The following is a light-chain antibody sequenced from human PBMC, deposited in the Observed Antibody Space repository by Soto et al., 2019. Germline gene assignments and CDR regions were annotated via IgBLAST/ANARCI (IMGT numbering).Light chain of an antibody. V-gene: IGLV2-14*01. Sequence: QSALTQPASVSGSPGQSITISCTGTGSDIGIYNYVSWYQQHPGKAPKLMISEVSNRPSGVSNRFSGSKFGNSASLTISGLQAEDEADYYCQSYDTHNIIFGGGTKVTVL. CDR2: EVS. CDR3: QSYDTHNII. CDR1: GSDIGIYNY. J-gene: IGLJ2*01.